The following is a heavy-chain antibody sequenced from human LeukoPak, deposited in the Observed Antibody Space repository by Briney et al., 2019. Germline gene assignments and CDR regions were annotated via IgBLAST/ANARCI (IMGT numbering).Heavy chain of an antibody. CDR2: IYTSGST. V-gene: IGHV4-4*07. CDR1: GGSISSYY. D-gene: IGHD6-13*01. J-gene: IGHJ5*02. CDR3: AREGPRVSSSWYLMMRNANNWFDP. Sequence: SETLSLTCTVSGGSISSYYWSWIRQPAGKGLEWIGHIYTSGSTNYNPSLKSRVTMSVDTSKNQFSLKLSSVTAADTAVYYCAREGPRVSSSWYLMMRNANNWFDPWGQGTLVTVSS.